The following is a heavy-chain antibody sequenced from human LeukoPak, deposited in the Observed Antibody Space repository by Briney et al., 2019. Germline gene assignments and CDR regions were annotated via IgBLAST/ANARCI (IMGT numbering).Heavy chain of an antibody. Sequence: SVTVSCTASGGTFSSYAISWVRQAPGQGLEWMGGIIPIFGTANYAQKFQGRVMITADESTSTAYMELSSLRSEDTAVYYCARPLRFLEWTLDYWGQGTLLTVSS. CDR2: IIPIFGTA. V-gene: IGHV1-69*01. CDR1: GGTFSSYA. J-gene: IGHJ4*02. D-gene: IGHD3-3*01. CDR3: ARPLRFLEWTLDY.